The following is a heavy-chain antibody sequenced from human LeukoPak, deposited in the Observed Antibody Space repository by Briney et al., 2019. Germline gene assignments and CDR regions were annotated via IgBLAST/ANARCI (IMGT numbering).Heavy chain of an antibody. CDR3: ARVKQQLGRDY. CDR2: IKQDGSEK. V-gene: IGHV3-7*01. CDR1: GVTFSSYW. D-gene: IGHD6-13*01. J-gene: IGHJ4*02. Sequence: GGSLRLSCAASGVTFSSYWMSWGRQAPGKGLEWVANIKQDGSEKYYVDSVKGRFTISRDNAKNSLYLQMNSLRAEDTAVYYCARVKQQLGRDYWGQGTLVTVSS.